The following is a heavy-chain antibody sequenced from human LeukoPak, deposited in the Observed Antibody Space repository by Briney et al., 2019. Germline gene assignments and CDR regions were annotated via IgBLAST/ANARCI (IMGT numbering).Heavy chain of an antibody. CDR3: ARVHSPSAVAVINWFDP. V-gene: IGHV3-21*01. D-gene: IGHD6-19*01. J-gene: IGHJ5*02. Sequence: PGGSLRLSCAASGFTFSSYSMNWVRQAPGKGLEWVSSISSSSSYIYYADSVKGRFTISRDNAKNSLYLQMNSLRAEDTAMYYCARVHSPSAVAVINWFDPWGQGTLVTVSS. CDR2: ISSSSSYI. CDR1: GFTFSSYS.